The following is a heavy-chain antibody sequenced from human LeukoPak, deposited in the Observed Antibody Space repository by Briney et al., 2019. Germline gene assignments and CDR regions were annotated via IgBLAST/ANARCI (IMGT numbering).Heavy chain of an antibody. CDR1: GYSISSGYY. CDR3: ARQDRVVTPQFFDY. J-gene: IGHJ4*02. V-gene: IGHV4-38-2*02. D-gene: IGHD4-23*01. Sequence: SETLSLTCTVSGYSISSGYYWGWIRQPPGKGLEWIGSMYHSGSTYYNPSLKSRVTISVDTSKNQFSLKLSSVTAADTAVYYCARQDRVVTPQFFDYWGQGTLVTVSS. CDR2: MYHSGST.